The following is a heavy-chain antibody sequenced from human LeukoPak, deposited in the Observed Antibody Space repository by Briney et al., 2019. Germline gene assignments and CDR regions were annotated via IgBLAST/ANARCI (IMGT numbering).Heavy chain of an antibody. J-gene: IGHJ5*02. D-gene: IGHD6-19*01. CDR2: ISAYNGNT. CDR1: GYTFTSYG. Sequence: GASAKVSCKASGYTFTSYGISWVRQAPGQGLEWMGWISAYNGNTNYAQKLQGRVTMTTDTSTSTAYMELRSLRSDDTAVYYCARVTYSSGWLGHNWFDPWGQGTLVTVSS. V-gene: IGHV1-18*01. CDR3: ARVTYSSGWLGHNWFDP.